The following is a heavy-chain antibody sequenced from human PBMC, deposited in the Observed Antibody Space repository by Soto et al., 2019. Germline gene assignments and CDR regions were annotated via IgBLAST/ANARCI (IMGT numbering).Heavy chain of an antibody. Sequence: QVQLVQSGAEVKKPGASVKVSCKASGYTFTSYGFSWVRQAPGQGLEWMGWISAYNGHTNYAQKFQGRVTMTTNTSTSTADVELRSLRSDDTAVYYCARDLVAMKRNYYYYGMDVWGQGTTVTVSS. CDR2: ISAYNGHT. V-gene: IGHV1-18*01. D-gene: IGHD5-12*01. J-gene: IGHJ6*02. CDR3: ARDLVAMKRNYYYYGMDV. CDR1: GYTFTSYG.